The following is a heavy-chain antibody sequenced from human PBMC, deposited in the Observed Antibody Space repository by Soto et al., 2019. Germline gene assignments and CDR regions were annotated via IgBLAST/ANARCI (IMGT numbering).Heavy chain of an antibody. CDR3: AAEGVGATGGYYYYGMDC. V-gene: IGHV1-58*01. D-gene: IGHD1-26*01. J-gene: IGHJ6*02. CDR2: IVVGSGNT. CDR1: GFTFTSSA. Sequence: ASVKVSSEASGFTFTSSAVQWVRQARGQRLEWIGWIVVGSGNTNYAQKFQERVTITSDMSTNKAYMELSSLRSEETAVYYCAAEGVGATGGYYYYGMDCWGQGTRGAVSS.